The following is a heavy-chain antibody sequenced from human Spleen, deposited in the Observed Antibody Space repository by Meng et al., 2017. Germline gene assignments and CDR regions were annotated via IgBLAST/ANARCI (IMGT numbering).Heavy chain of an antibody. J-gene: IGHJ4*02. CDR2: ISGSGGST. V-gene: IGHV3-23*01. Sequence: GESLKISCAASGFTFSSYAMSWVRQAPGKGLEWVSAISGSGGSTDYADSVKGRFTISRDNSKNTLYLQMTSLRAEDTAVYYCAKDRSAMVDDWGQGTLITVSS. CDR1: GFTFSSYA. CDR3: AKDRSAMVDD. D-gene: IGHD5-18*01.